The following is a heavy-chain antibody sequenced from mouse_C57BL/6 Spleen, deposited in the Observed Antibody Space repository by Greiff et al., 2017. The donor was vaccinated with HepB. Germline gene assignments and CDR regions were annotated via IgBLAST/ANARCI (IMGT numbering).Heavy chain of an antibody. D-gene: IGHD4-1*01. Sequence: VQLKESGGGLVKPGGSLKLSCAASGFTFSSYTMSWVRQTPEKRLEWVATISGGGGNTYYPDSVKGRFTISRDNAKNTLYLQMSSLRSEDTALYYCARELGLHYWGQGTTLTVSS. CDR1: GFTFSSYT. V-gene: IGHV5-9*01. CDR3: ARELGLHY. CDR2: ISGGGGNT. J-gene: IGHJ2*01.